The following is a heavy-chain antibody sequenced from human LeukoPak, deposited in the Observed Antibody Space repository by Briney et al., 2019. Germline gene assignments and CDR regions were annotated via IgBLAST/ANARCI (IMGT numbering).Heavy chain of an antibody. Sequence: GGSLRLSCAASGFTFSSHWMSWVRQAPGKGLEWVANIKQDGSEKYYVDSVKGRFTISRDNAKNSLYLQMNSLRAEDTAVYYCARSPQKAIIPYYFDYWGQGTLVTVSS. CDR1: GFTFSSHW. CDR2: IKQDGSEK. CDR3: ARSPQKAIIPYYFDY. D-gene: IGHD2-21*01. V-gene: IGHV3-7*01. J-gene: IGHJ4*02.